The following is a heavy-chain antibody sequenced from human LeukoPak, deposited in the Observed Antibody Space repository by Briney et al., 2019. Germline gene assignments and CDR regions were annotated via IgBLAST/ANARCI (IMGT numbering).Heavy chain of an antibody. CDR2: ISAYNGNT. D-gene: IGHD3-10*01. CDR3: ARDKGGGFGELLTPHYYYYYMDV. CDR1: GYTFTSYG. J-gene: IGHJ6*03. Sequence: ASVKVSCKASGYTFTSYGISWVRQAPGQGLEWMGWISAYNGNTNYAQKLQGRVTMTTDTSTSTAYMELRSLRSDDTAVYYCARDKGGGFGELLTPHYYYYYMDVWGKGTTVTISS. V-gene: IGHV1-18*01.